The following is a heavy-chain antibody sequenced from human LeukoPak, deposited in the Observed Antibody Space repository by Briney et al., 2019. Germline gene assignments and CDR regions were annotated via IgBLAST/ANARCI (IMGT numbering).Heavy chain of an antibody. Sequence: GESLKISCAASGFTFSSYAMSWVRQAPGKGLEWVSAISGSGGSTYYADSVKGRFIISRDNSKNTLYLQMNSLRAEDTAVYYCAKGDTYFDYWGQGTLVTVSS. J-gene: IGHJ4*02. V-gene: IGHV3-23*01. D-gene: IGHD5-18*01. CDR3: AKGDTYFDY. CDR2: ISGSGGST. CDR1: GFTFSSYA.